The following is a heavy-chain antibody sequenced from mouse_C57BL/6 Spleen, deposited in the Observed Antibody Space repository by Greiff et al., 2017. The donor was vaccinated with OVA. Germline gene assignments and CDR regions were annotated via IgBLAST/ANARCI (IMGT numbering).Heavy chain of an antibody. Sequence: EVQRVESGGGLVKPGGSLKLSCAASGFTFSDYGMHWVRQAPEKGLEWVAYISSGSSTIYYADTVKGRFTISRDNAKNTLFLQMTSLRSEDTAMYYCARTTVVRGFYAMDYWGQGTSVTVSS. CDR3: ARTTVVRGFYAMDY. J-gene: IGHJ4*01. CDR1: GFTFSDYG. V-gene: IGHV5-17*01. CDR2: ISSGSSTI. D-gene: IGHD1-1*01.